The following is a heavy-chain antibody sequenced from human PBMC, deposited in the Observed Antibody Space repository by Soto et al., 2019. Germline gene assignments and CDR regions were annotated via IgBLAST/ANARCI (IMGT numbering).Heavy chain of an antibody. Sequence: SETLSLTCTVSGGSISSSSYYWGWIRQPPGKGLEWIGSIYYSGGTYYNPSLKSRVTISVDTSKNQFSLKLSSVTAADTAVYYCARTSYGDYDYWGQGTLVTVSS. CDR1: GGSISSSSYY. CDR2: IYYSGGT. D-gene: IGHD4-17*01. V-gene: IGHV4-39*01. J-gene: IGHJ4*02. CDR3: ARTSYGDYDY.